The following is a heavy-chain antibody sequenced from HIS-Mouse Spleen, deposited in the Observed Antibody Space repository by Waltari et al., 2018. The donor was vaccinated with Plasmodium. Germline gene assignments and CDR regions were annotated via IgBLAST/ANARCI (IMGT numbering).Heavy chain of an antibody. J-gene: IGHJ3*02. CDR1: GFTFSSYW. Sequence: EVQLVESGGGLVQPGGSVRLSCAASGFTFSSYWMHWVRQAPGKGLVWVSRINSDGSSTRYADSVKGRFTISRDNAKNTLYLQMNSLRAEDTAVYYCARTIAVVATGDAFDIWGQGTMVTVSS. CDR2: INSDGSST. V-gene: IGHV3-74*01. D-gene: IGHD6-13*01. CDR3: ARTIAVVATGDAFDI.